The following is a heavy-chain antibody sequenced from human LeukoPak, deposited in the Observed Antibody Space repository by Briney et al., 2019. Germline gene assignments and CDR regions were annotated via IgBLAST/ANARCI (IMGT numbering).Heavy chain of an antibody. CDR2: FDPEDGET. D-gene: IGHD2-2*01. V-gene: IGHV1-24*01. CDR1: GYTLTELS. Sequence: ASVKVSCKVSGYTLTELSMHWVRQAPGKGREWMGGFDPEDGETIYAQKFQGRVTMTEDTSTDTAYMELSSLRSEDTAVYYCATDPAGVPAAKYVDFQHWGQGTLVTVSS. CDR3: ATDPAGVPAAKYVDFQH. J-gene: IGHJ1*01.